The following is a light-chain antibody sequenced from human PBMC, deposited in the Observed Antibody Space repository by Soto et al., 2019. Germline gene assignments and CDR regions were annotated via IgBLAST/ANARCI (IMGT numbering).Light chain of an antibody. Sequence: EIVLTQSPGTLSLSPGERATLSCTASQRVTSSCLAWYQRKPGQAPRLLIHTTSIRATDIPDRFSGSGSETDFTLTISKLEPEDSALYYCQQCGGSPLFSFGPGTRVDI. V-gene: IGKV3-20*01. J-gene: IGKJ3*01. CDR1: QRVTSSC. CDR2: TTS. CDR3: QQCGGSPLFS.